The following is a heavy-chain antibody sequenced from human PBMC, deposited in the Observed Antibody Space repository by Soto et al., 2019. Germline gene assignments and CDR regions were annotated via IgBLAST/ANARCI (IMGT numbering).Heavy chain of an antibody. CDR1: GYTFTSYD. D-gene: IGHD6-13*01. CDR2: MNPNSGNT. J-gene: IGHJ6*03. V-gene: IGHV1-8*01. CDR3: ARAQQPGAAAGLIYLTYYYYMDV. Sequence: ASVKVSCKASGYTFTSYDINWVRQATGQGLEWMGWMNPNSGNTGYAQKFQGRVTMTRNTSISTAYMELSSLRSEDTAVYYCARAQQPGAAAGLIYLTYYYYMDVWGKGTTVTVSS.